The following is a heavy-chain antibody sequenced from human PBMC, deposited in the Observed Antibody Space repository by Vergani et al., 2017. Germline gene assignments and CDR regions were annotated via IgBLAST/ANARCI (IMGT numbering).Heavy chain of an antibody. V-gene: IGHV4-34*01. CDR2: IDHTGRP. CDR1: GGSFTSYH. CDR3: ARVNTETNGHLYYYYYMDV. D-gene: IGHD4-11*01. J-gene: IGHJ6*03. Sequence: QVQLQQWGGGLLKPSETLSLTCVVNGGSFTSYHWTWIRQSPGAGLEWVGDIDHTGRPHYNPSLKSRLTMSVDKSRNQFSLTLNSVTATDTAIYFCARVNTETNGHLYYYYYMDVWDQGTAVAVS.